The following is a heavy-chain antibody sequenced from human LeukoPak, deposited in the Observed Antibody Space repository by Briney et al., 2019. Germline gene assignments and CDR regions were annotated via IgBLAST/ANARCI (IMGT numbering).Heavy chain of an antibody. V-gene: IGHV3-48*01. CDR3: ATGSFFGSGSYQNWFDP. D-gene: IGHD3-10*01. CDR2: ISSSSSTI. CDR1: GFTFSSYS. J-gene: IGHJ5*02. Sequence: GGSLRLSCAASGFTFSSYSMNWVRQAPGKGLEWVSYISSSSSTIYYADSVKGRFTISRDNAKNSLYLQMNSLRFEDTAVYYCATGSFFGSGSYQNWFDPWGQGTLVTVSS.